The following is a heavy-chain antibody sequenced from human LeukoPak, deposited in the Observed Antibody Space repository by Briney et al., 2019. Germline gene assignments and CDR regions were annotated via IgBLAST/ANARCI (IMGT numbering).Heavy chain of an antibody. CDR3: ASFWSAQLGFRY. CDR2: IYHSGST. J-gene: IGHJ4*02. D-gene: IGHD5-18*01. V-gene: IGHV4-30-2*01. CDR1: GGSISSGGYS. Sequence: PSQTLSLTCAVSGGSISSGGYSWSWIRQPPGKGLEWIGYIYHSGSTYYNPSLKSRVTISVDRSKNQFSLKLSSVTAADTAVYYCASFWSAQLGFRYWGQGTLVTVSS.